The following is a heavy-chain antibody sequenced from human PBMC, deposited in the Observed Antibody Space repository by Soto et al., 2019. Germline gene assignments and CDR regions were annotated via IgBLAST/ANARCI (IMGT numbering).Heavy chain of an antibody. J-gene: IGHJ4*02. V-gene: IGHV4-59*01. CDR2: IYYRGST. CDR3: ARVSSGWSLRALYYFDY. CDR1: GGSISSYY. Sequence: SETLSLTCTVSGGSISSYYWSWIRQPPGKGLEWIGYIYYRGSTNYNPSLKSRVTISVDTSKNQFSLKLSSVTAADTAVYYCARVSSGWSLRALYYFDYWGQGTLVTVSS. D-gene: IGHD6-19*01.